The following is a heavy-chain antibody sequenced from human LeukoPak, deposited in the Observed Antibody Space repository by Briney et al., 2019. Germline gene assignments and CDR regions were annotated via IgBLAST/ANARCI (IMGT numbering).Heavy chain of an antibody. J-gene: IGHJ5*02. V-gene: IGHV3-23*01. CDR2: ISGSGGST. CDR1: GFTFSSYA. Sequence: QPGGSLRLSCAASGFTFSSYAMSWVRQAPGKGLEWVSAISGSGGSTYYANSVKGRFTISRDNSKNTLYLQMNSLRSEDTAVYYCAADPYYDFWSGHDFDPWGQGTLVTVSS. CDR3: AADPYYDFWSGHDFDP. D-gene: IGHD3-3*01.